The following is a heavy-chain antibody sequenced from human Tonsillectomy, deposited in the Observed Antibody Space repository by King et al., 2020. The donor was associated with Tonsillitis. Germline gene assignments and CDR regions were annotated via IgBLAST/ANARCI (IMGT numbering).Heavy chain of an antibody. CDR2: IRYDGSNK. CDR3: AKDGYCSGGSCYAFLRYYGMDV. CDR1: GFTFSSYG. V-gene: IGHV3-30*02. D-gene: IGHD2-15*01. J-gene: IGHJ6*02. Sequence: VQLVESGGGVVQPGGSLRLSCAASGFTFSSYGMHWVRQAPGKGLEWVAFIRYDGSNKYYADSVKGRFTISRDNSKSTLYLQMNSLRAEDTAVYYCAKDGYCSGGSCYAFLRYYGMDVWGQGTTVTVSS.